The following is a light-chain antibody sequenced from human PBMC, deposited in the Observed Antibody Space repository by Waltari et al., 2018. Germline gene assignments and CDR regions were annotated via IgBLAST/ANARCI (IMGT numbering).Light chain of an antibody. CDR1: RSNIGAGSD. J-gene: IGLJ2*01. V-gene: IGLV1-40*01. CDR2: GTN. CDR3: QSYDTSLSVV. Sequence: QSVLTQPPSVSGAPGQRVSISCTGSRSNIGAGSDVHWYRQLPGKAPTLLIYGTNTRPLGVPDRFFGSQSGTSASLAIVGLQADDEADYYCQSYDTSLSVVFGGGTKLTVL.